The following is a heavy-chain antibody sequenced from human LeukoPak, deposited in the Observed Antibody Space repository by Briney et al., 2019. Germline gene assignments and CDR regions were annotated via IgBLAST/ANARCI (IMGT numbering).Heavy chain of an antibody. CDR1: GGTVSRYA. V-gene: IGHV1-69*05. J-gene: IGHJ4*02. D-gene: IGHD5-18*01. CDR2: TIPLFGTA. Sequence: ASVKVSCKASGGTVSRYAISWVRQAPGQGLEWMGGTIPLFGTANYAQKFQGRVTMTTDTSTSTAYMELRSLRSDDTAVYYCARVLRGYGDYWGQGTLVTVSS. CDR3: ARVLRGYGDY.